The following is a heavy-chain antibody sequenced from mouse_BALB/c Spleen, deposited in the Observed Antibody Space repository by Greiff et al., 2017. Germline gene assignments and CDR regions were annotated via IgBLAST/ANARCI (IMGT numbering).Heavy chain of an antibody. CDR3: ARESYYGNYEVAY. J-gene: IGHJ3*01. CDR2: IRNKANGYTT. D-gene: IGHD2-10*01. CDR1: GFTFTDYY. V-gene: IGHV7-3*02. Sequence: EVKLQESGGGLVQPGGSLRLSCATSGFTFTDYYMSWVRQPPGKALEWLGFIRNKANGYTTEYSASVKGRFTISRDNSQSILYLQMNTLRAEDSATYYCARESYYGNYEVAYWGQGTLVTVSA.